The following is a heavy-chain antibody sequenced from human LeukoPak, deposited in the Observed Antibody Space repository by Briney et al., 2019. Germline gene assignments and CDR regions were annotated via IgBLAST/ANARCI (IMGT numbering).Heavy chain of an antibody. J-gene: IGHJ4*02. CDR3: ARVTVTTLFDH. Sequence: ASVKVSCKTSGYTFSDYYIHWVRQAPGQGLEWMGWINPKNSGTKYAQKFQGWITMTTDTSTSSAYMELTSLRSNDTAVYYCARVTVTTLFDHWGPGTLVTVSS. CDR2: INPKNSGT. CDR1: GYTFSDYY. D-gene: IGHD4-17*01. V-gene: IGHV1-2*04.